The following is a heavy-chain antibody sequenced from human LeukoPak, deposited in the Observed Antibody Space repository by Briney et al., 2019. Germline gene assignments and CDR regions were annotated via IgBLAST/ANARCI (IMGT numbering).Heavy chain of an antibody. V-gene: IGHV4-30-4*08. CDR3: ARDPSGWYYFDY. Sequence: PSETLSLTCTVSGGSINSGDYYWSWIRQPPGKGLEWIGYIYYSGSTYYNPSLKSRVTISVDTSRNQFSLKLSSVTAADTAVYYCARDPSGWYYFDYWGQGTLVTVSS. D-gene: IGHD6-19*01. J-gene: IGHJ4*02. CDR1: GGSINSGDYY. CDR2: IYYSGST.